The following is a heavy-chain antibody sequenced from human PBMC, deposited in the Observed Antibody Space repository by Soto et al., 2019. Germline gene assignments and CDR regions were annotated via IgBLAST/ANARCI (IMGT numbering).Heavy chain of an antibody. CDR2: INPSGGST. Sequence: ASVKVSCKASGYTFTSYYMHWVRQAPGQGLEWMGIINPSGGSTSYAQKFQGRVTMTRDTSTSTVYMELSSLRSEDTAVYYCARGNMLTGYYYYYRMDVWGEGTTVTVSS. V-gene: IGHV1-46*01. J-gene: IGHJ6*04. CDR1: GYTFTSYY. CDR3: ARGNMLTGYYYYYRMDV. D-gene: IGHD3-9*01.